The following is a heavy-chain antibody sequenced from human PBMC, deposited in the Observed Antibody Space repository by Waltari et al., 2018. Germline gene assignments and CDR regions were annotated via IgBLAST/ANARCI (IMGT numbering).Heavy chain of an antibody. Sequence: QLQLQESGPGLVTPSETLSLTCTVSRSSIRNNTYYWGWVRQPPGKGLEWMGSFYKSGTTYYNPSLKSRVTISVDTSNNQFSLKLNSVTAADTAVYYCVRGYPDIVATISDYWGQGTLVIVSS. CDR1: RSSIRNNTYY. CDR3: VRGYPDIVATISDY. J-gene: IGHJ4*02. V-gene: IGHV4-39*07. CDR2: FYKSGTT. D-gene: IGHD5-12*01.